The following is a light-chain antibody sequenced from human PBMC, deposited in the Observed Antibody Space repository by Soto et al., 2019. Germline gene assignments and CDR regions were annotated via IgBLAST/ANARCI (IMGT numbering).Light chain of an antibody. V-gene: IGLV1-40*01. CDR1: SSNIGAGYD. J-gene: IGLJ1*01. CDR2: GNT. Sequence: QSALTQPPSVSGAPGQRVTISCIGSSSNIGAGYDVHWYQQLPGAAPKLLIFGNTNRPSGVPDRFSASKSGTSASLAITGLQAEDEADYYCQSYDSSLSGRVFGTGTRSPS. CDR3: QSYDSSLSGRV.